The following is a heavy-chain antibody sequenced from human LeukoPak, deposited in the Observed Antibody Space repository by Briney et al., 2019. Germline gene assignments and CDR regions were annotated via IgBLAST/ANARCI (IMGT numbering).Heavy chain of an antibody. CDR2: INPNSGGT. D-gene: IGHD2-2*01. V-gene: IGHV1-2*02. Sequence: ASVKVSCKASGYTFTGYYMHWVRQAPGQGLEWMGWINPNSGGTNYAQKFQGRVTMTRDTSISTAYMELSRLRSDDTAVYYCARAGRYCSSTSCLQGALDIWGQGTMVTVSS. CDR3: ARAGRYCSSTSCLQGALDI. CDR1: GYTFTGYY. J-gene: IGHJ3*02.